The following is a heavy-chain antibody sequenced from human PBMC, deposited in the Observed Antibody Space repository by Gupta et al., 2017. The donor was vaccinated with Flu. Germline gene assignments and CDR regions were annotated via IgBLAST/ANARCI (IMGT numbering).Heavy chain of an antibody. CDR1: GFPSRSYS. J-gene: IGHJ4*02. V-gene: IGHV3-21*01. Sequence: EVQLVESGGGMVKPGGSLRLSCAASGFPSRSYSLHWVRQAPGKGLEWVSSISSSSSYIYYADSVKGRFTISRDNAKNSLYLQMNSLRAEDTAVYYCARGGRDEYSSSPFDYWGQGTLVTGSS. CDR3: ARGGRDEYSSSPFDY. CDR2: ISSSSSYI. D-gene: IGHD6-6*01.